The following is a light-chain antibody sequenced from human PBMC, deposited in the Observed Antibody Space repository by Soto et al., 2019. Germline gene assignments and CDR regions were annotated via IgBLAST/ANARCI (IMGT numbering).Light chain of an antibody. CDR3: QQYERSPTT. CDR2: GAS. J-gene: IGKJ4*01. CDR1: QSVSSTY. Sequence: EIVLTQSPGTLPLSPGARATLSCRARQSVSSTYLAWYQQKPGQAPSLLIYGASRRATGIPDRFSGSGSGTDFTLTISRLETEDFAVYYCQQYERSPTTFGGGTKVEIK. V-gene: IGKV3-20*01.